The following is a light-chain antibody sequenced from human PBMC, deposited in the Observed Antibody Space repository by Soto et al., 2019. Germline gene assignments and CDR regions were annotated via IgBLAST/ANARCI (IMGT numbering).Light chain of an antibody. CDR1: QSVSSY. Sequence: ENVLTQSPATLSLSPGERATLSCRASQSVSSYLAWYQQKPGQAPRLLIYDVSNRATGIPARFSGSGSGTDFTLTIRSLEPEDFAVYYCQQRTSWLWTFGQGTKVEIK. CDR2: DVS. V-gene: IGKV3-11*01. CDR3: QQRTSWLWT. J-gene: IGKJ1*01.